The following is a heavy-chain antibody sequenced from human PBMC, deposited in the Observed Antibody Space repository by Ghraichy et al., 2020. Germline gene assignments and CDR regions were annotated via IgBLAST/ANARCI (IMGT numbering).Heavy chain of an antibody. V-gene: IGHV3-9*01. D-gene: IGHD4-17*01. Sequence: GGSLRLSCGASGFTFDDYAMHWVRQPPGRGLEWVSVISWNSGDKGYADSVKGRFIISRDKARSSLYLQMNGLRAEDTALYYCAKGLDYGSSHAFEMWGQGTMFTVSS. CDR2: ISWNSGDK. CDR3: AKGLDYGSSHAFEM. CDR1: GFTFDDYA. J-gene: IGHJ3*02.